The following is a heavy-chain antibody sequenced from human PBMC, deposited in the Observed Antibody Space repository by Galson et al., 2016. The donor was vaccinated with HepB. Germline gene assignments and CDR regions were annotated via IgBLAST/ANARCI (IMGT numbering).Heavy chain of an antibody. Sequence: SLRLSCAASGFTFSQYWMHWVRQAPGKGLVWVARINSDGYSITYADSVKGRFTISRDNARSTLYLQMDSLRAEDTAVYYCTRAYPTASSAFDIWGQGTMVTVSS. V-gene: IGHV3-74*01. D-gene: IGHD2-21*02. CDR2: INSDGYSI. CDR3: TRAYPTASSAFDI. CDR1: GFTFSQYW. J-gene: IGHJ3*02.